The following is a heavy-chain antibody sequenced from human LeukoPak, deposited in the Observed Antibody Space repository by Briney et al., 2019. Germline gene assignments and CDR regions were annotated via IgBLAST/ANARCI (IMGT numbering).Heavy chain of an antibody. CDR3: ARDSGYRSIDY. Sequence: PGGSLRLSCVASGFTFSNYWMAWVRRAPGMGLEDMAKIKEAGRDAYCVDSATGRFTIYRDNAKKSLSLQMNSLRGEDTAVYYCARDSGYRSIDYWGQGTLVTVSS. J-gene: IGHJ4*02. CDR1: GFTFSNYW. CDR2: IKEAGRDA. V-gene: IGHV3-7*01. D-gene: IGHD5-18*01.